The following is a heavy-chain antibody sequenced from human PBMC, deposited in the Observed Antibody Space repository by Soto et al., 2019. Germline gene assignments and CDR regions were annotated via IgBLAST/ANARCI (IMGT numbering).Heavy chain of an antibody. CDR1: GGSISSYY. Sequence: SETLSLTCTVSGGSISSYYWSWIRQPAGKGLEWIGRIYTSGSTNYNPSLKSRVTMSVDTSKNQFSLKLSSVTAADTAVYYCARDRGSSWYLSSFDYWGQGTLVTVSS. J-gene: IGHJ4*02. CDR3: ARDRGSSWYLSSFDY. V-gene: IGHV4-4*07. D-gene: IGHD6-13*01. CDR2: IYTSGST.